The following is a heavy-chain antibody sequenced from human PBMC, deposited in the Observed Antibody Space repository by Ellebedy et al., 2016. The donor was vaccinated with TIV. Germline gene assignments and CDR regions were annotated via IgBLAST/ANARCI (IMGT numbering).Heavy chain of an antibody. CDR1: GYTLNTYG. D-gene: IGHD6-25*01. Sequence: AASVKVSCKASGYTLNTYGISWVRQPPGQGLEWMGWISAYNGNPIYSQKLQGRVIMTTDKSSNSAHMELRSLRSDDTAVYYCARWGLAAAGLDYWGQGTLVIVSS. V-gene: IGHV1-18*04. CDR3: ARWGLAAAGLDY. J-gene: IGHJ4*02. CDR2: ISAYNGNP.